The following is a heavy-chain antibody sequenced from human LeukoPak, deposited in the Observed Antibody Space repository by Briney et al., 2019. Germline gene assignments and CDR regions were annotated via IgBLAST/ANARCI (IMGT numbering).Heavy chain of an antibody. CDR2: IYYSCST. CDR1: GGSISSYY. J-gene: IGHJ2*01. CDR3: ARTYGSSGLGYFDL. D-gene: IGHD6-13*01. V-gene: IGHV4-59*01. Sequence: SETLSLTCTVSGGSISSYYWSWIRQPPGKGLEWIGYIYYSCSTNYSPSLKRRLTISVDTSKNQFSLKLSSVTAADTAVYYCARTYGSSGLGYFDLWGRGTRVTVSS.